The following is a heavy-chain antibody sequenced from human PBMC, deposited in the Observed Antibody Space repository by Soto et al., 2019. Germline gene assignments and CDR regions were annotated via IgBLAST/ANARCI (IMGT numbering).Heavy chain of an antibody. CDR1: GFTFSSYA. J-gene: IGHJ4*02. Sequence: GGSLRLSCGASGFTFSSYAMTWVRQAPGKGLEWVSAISGGDGSPSYADSVKGRFTISRDNSKNTLYLHMNSLRADDTAAYYCAKWHTYNYDSLAFSGFDCWGQGTQVPVYS. V-gene: IGHV3-23*01. CDR3: AKWHTYNYDSLAFSGFDC. D-gene: IGHD3-16*01. CDR2: ISGGDGSP.